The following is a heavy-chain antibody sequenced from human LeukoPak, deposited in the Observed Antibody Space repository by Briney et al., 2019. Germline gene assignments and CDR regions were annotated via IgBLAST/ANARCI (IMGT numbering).Heavy chain of an antibody. Sequence: SETLSLTCTVSGGALTNYYWNWIRQPPGEGLEWIGYIYYSGSTNYNPSLKSRVTISADTSKNQFSLKLRSVTAADTAVYYCARKKFIAAGGFDPWGQGTLVTVSS. V-gene: IGHV4-59*01. J-gene: IGHJ5*02. CDR2: IYYSGST. CDR3: ARKKFIAAGGFDP. CDR1: GGALTNYY. D-gene: IGHD6-6*01.